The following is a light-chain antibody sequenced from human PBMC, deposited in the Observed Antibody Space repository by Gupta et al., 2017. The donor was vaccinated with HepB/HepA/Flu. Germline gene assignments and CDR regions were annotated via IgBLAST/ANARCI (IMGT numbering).Light chain of an antibody. CDR1: QSVYSW. Sequence: DIQMTQSPSTLSASVGDRVTITCRASQSVYSWLAWYQQKPGRAPKLLIYKASTLQSGIPSRISGSGSGTEFTLTISSLQPDDFATYYCQQDSSYSYTFGQGTKLDIK. CDR2: KAS. V-gene: IGKV1-5*03. CDR3: QQDSSYSYT. J-gene: IGKJ2*01.